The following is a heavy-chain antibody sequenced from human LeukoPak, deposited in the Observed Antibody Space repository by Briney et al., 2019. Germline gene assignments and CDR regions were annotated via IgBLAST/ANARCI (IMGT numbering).Heavy chain of an antibody. Sequence: PSGTLSLTCAVSGVSISSSNWWSWVRQPPGKGLEWIGEIYHSGSTNYNPSLKSRVTISVDKSKNQFFLKLSSVTAADTAVYYCARDNTRTIAASWFDPWGQGTLVTVSS. J-gene: IGHJ5*02. CDR3: ARDNTRTIAASWFDP. CDR2: IYHSGST. CDR1: GVSISSSNW. D-gene: IGHD6-6*01. V-gene: IGHV4-4*02.